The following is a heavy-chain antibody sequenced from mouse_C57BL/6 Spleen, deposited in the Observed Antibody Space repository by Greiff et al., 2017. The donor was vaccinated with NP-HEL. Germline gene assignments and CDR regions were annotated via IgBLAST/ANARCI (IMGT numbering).Heavy chain of an antibody. CDR2: IIPGSGGT. V-gene: IGHV1-54*01. CDR1: GYAFTNYL. CDR3: ARTDYYGSSYFDY. J-gene: IGHJ2*01. Sequence: QVQLKQSGAELVRPGTSVKVSCKASGYAFTNYLIEWVKQRPGQGLEWIGVIIPGSGGTNYNEKFKGKATLTADKSSSTAYMQLSSLTSEDSAVYFCARTDYYGSSYFDYWGQGTTLTVSS. D-gene: IGHD1-1*01.